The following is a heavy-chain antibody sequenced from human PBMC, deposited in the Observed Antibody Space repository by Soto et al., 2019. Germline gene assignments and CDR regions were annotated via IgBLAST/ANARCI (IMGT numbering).Heavy chain of an antibody. V-gene: IGHV3-9*01. D-gene: IGHD2-2*01. CDR3: ARKGYCTSTSCYVDY. Sequence: EVQLVESGGGLVQPGRSLRLSCAASGFTFDDYAMHWVRQAPGKGLEWVSGISWNSGSIGYAESVKGRFTISRDNAKNSLFLQMHSLRAEDTALYYCARKGYCTSTSCYVDYWGQGTLVTVSS. CDR2: ISWNSGSI. CDR1: GFTFDDYA. J-gene: IGHJ4*02.